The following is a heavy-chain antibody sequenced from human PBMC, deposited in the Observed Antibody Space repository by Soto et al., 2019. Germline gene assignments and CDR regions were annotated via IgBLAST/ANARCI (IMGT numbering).Heavy chain of an antibody. CDR2: IIPIFGTA. V-gene: IGHV1-69*12. J-gene: IGHJ4*02. CDR1: GGTFSSYA. D-gene: IGHD3-22*01. Sequence: QVQLVQSGAEVKKPGSSVKVSCKASGGTFSSYAISWVRQAPGQGLEWMGGIIPIFGTANYAQKFQGRVTITADESRRTAYMELSSLRSEDTAVYYCASAYYYDSSGYFPLDYWGQGTLVTVSS. CDR3: ASAYYYDSSGYFPLDY.